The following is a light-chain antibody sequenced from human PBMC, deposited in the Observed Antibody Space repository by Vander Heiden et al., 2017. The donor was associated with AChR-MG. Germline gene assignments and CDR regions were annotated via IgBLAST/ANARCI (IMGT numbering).Light chain of an antibody. CDR3: QKYNSAPALT. Sequence: DIQMTQSPASLSASVGDRATITCRASQGIINYLAWYQQKPGKVPKLLIYAASTLQSGVPSRFSGSGSGTDFTLTISSLQPEDVATYYCQKYNSAPALTFGGGTKVEIK. CDR1: QGIINY. CDR2: AAS. J-gene: IGKJ4*01. V-gene: IGKV1-27*01.